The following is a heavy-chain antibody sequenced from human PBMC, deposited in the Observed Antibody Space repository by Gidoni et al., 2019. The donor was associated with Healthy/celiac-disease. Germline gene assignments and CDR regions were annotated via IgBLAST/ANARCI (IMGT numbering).Heavy chain of an antibody. D-gene: IGHD2-15*01. V-gene: IGHV4-31*03. CDR3: ARERANTLGYCSGGSCPIDY. CDR2: IYYSGST. J-gene: IGHJ4*02. CDR1: GGSISSGGYY. Sequence: QVQLQESGPGLVKPSQTLSLTCTVSGGSISSGGYYWSWIRQHPGKGLEWIGYIYYSGSTYYTPSLKSRVTISVDTSKNQFSLKLSSVTAADTAVYYCARERANTLGYCSGGSCPIDYWGQGTLVTVSS.